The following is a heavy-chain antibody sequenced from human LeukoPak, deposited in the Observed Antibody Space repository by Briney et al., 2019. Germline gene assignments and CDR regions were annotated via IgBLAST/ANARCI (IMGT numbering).Heavy chain of an antibody. CDR2: IYPGDSDT. J-gene: IGHJ4*02. V-gene: IGHV5-51*01. CDR1: GYTFTSYW. CDR3: ARLVDSHIGGYSGPFDY. D-gene: IGHD5-12*01. Sequence: GESLKISCKGSGYTFTSYWIGWVRQMPGKGLEWMGMIYPGDSDTRYSPSFQGQVTISADKSISTAYLQWSSLKASDTAMYYCARLVDSHIGGYSGPFDYWGQGTLVTVSS.